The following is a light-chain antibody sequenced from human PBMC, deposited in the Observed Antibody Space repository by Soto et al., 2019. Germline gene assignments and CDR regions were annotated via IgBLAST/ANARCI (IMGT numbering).Light chain of an antibody. J-gene: IGKJ5*01. CDR3: QQTYTTLSIT. CDR1: ESISRH. CDR2: AAS. V-gene: IGKV1-39*01. Sequence: DIQMTQSPSSLSGSVGDRVTITCRASESISRHLNWYQQKPGKAPKLQIYAASSLQNGVPSRFRGGGSGTDFTLTISNLPPEDFATYYCQQTYTTLSITFGQGTRLDIK.